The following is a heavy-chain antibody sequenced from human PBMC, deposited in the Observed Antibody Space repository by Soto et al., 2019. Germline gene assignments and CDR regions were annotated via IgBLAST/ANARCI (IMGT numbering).Heavy chain of an antibody. Sequence: QVQLVQSGAEVKKPGASVKVSCKASGYTFTSYDINWVRQATGQGLEWMGWMNPNSGNTGYAEKFQGRVTMTRNTSISTAYMXLSSLXSEDXAVYYCAVXXGNRXGYFDLWGRGTLVTVSS. J-gene: IGHJ2*01. CDR3: AVXXGNRXGYFDL. V-gene: IGHV1-8*01. CDR1: GYTFTSYD. CDR2: MNPNSGNT.